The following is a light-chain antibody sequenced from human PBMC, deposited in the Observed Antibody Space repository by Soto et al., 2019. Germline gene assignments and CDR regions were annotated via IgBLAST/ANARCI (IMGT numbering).Light chain of an antibody. CDR2: GAS. V-gene: IGKV3-20*01. J-gene: IGKJ1*01. CDR3: QQYGGAPRT. CDR1: QSVSSNF. Sequence: EIVLTQSPGTLSLSPGERVTLSCRASQSVSSNFLAWYQHKPGQAPRLLIFGASIRATGIPDRFSGSGSGTDFTLTISRLEPEDFAVYFCQQYGGAPRTFGQGTKVEIK.